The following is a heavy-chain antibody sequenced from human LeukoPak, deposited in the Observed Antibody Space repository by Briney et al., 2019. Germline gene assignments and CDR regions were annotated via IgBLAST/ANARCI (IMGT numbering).Heavy chain of an antibody. CDR1: GFTLNNYA. Sequence: PGGSLRLSCAASGFTLNNYAMSWVRQAPGKGLEWVSTLKKSGGSSHYADSVKGRFTISGDSSKNTLYLQMNSLRAHGTAVYYCARATGSVDPYDIWGQGTMVTVST. CDR3: ARATGSVDPYDI. D-gene: IGHD2-8*02. J-gene: IGHJ3*02. V-gene: IGHV3-23*01. CDR2: LKKSGGSS.